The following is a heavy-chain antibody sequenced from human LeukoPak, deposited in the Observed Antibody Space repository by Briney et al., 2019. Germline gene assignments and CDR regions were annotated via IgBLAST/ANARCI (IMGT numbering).Heavy chain of an antibody. CDR3: ARDGYNYGSPLDY. V-gene: IGHV3-21*01. Sequence: KTGGSLRLSCAASGFIFSSYSMNWVRQAPGKGLEWVSSISSSSSFIYYADSVKGRFTISRDNAEDSLYLQMSSLRAEDTAVYFCARDGYNYGSPLDYWGQGTLVTVSS. CDR2: ISSSSSFI. CDR1: GFIFSSYS. D-gene: IGHD5-18*01. J-gene: IGHJ4*02.